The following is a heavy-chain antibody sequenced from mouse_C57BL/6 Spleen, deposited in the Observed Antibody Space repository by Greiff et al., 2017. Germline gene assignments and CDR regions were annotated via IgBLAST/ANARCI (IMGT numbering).Heavy chain of an antibody. Sequence: EVKVVESGGGLVQPGGSLKLSCAASGFTFSDYYMYWVRQTPEKRLEWVAYISNGGGSTYYPDTVKGRFTISRDNAKNTLYLQMSRLKSEDTAMYYCARHGDYDGFDYWGQGTTLTVSS. V-gene: IGHV5-12*01. CDR1: GFTFSDYY. CDR3: ARHGDYDGFDY. J-gene: IGHJ2*01. CDR2: ISNGGGST. D-gene: IGHD2-4*01.